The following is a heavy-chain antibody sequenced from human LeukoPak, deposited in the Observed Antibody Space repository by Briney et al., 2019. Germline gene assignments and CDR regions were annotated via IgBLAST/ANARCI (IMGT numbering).Heavy chain of an antibody. D-gene: IGHD3-9*01. V-gene: IGHV3-21*01. Sequence: GGSLRLSCAASGFTFSSYSMNWVRQAPGKGLEWVSSISSSSSYIYYADSVKGRFTISRDNAKNSLYLQMNSLRAEDTAVYYCAREPLIYDILTGYYLGYYFDYWGQGALVTVSS. CDR2: ISSSSSYI. CDR1: GFTFSSYS. CDR3: AREPLIYDILTGYYLGYYFDY. J-gene: IGHJ4*02.